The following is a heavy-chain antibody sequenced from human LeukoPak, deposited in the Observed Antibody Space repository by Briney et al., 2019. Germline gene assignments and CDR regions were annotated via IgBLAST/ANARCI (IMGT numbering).Heavy chain of an antibody. V-gene: IGHV4-38-2*02. CDR2: IYHIGST. D-gene: IGHD5-24*01. CDR1: GFSITSGYY. CDR3: ARGRRDGYRLDF. J-gene: IGHJ4*02. Sequence: PSETLSLTCTVSGFSITSGYYWGWLRQPPGKGLEWIGNIYHIGSTYYSPSLKSRVSISVDTSKNQFSLKLSSVAAADTAVYYCARGRRDGYRLDFWGQGTLVTVSS.